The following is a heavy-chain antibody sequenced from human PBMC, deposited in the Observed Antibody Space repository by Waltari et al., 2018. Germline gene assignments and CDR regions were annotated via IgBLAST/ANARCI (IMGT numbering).Heavy chain of an antibody. CDR2: INPKKGVR. Sequence: QVQLVQSGAEVKKPGASVKVSCKASGYSFNDYYIHWVRQAPGQGLEWMGWINPKKGVRKFTQKCQGRVTMTRDTTISTADMELSSLRSDDTAVYYCARVLMNDAFDIWGPGTMVTVSS. J-gene: IGHJ3*02. CDR3: ARVLMNDAFDI. CDR1: GYSFNDYY. V-gene: IGHV1-2*02.